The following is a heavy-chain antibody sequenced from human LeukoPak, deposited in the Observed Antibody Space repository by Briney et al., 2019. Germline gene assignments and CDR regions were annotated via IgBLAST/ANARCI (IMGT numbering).Heavy chain of an antibody. CDR3: ARDQEYYGSGSYFDY. Sequence: GGSLRLSCAASGLTFDDYAMHWVRQPPGKGLQWVSSISSSSSYIYYADSVKGRFTISRDNAKNSLYLQMNSLRAEDTAVYYCARDQEYYGSGSYFDYWGQGTLVTVSS. J-gene: IGHJ4*02. CDR1: GLTFDDYA. CDR2: ISSSSSYI. D-gene: IGHD3-10*01. V-gene: IGHV3-21*01.